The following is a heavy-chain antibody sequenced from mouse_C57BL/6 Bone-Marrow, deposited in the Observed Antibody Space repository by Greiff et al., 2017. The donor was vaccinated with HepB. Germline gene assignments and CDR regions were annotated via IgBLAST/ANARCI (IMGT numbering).Heavy chain of an antibody. CDR2: IDPENGDT. Sequence: EVKLVESGAELVRPGASVKLSCTASGFNIKDDYMHWVKQRPEQGLEWIGWIDPENGDTEYASKFQGQATITADTSSNTAYLQLSSLTSEDTAVYYCTTETAQAYYFDYWGQGTTLTVSS. D-gene: IGHD3-2*02. J-gene: IGHJ2*01. CDR1: GFNIKDDY. V-gene: IGHV14-4*01. CDR3: TTETAQAYYFDY.